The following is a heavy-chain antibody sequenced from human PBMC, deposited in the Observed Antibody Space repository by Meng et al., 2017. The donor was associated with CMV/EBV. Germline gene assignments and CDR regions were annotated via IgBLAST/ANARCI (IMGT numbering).Heavy chain of an antibody. CDR3: ARASGLWSGYYAVEYYYYGMDV. CDR1: GGTFSSYT. J-gene: IGHJ6*02. Sequence: SVKVSCKASGGTFSSYTISWVRQAPGQGLEWMGRIIPILGIANYAQKFQGRVTITADKSTSTAYMELSSLRSEDTAVYYCARASGLWSGYYAVEYYYYGMDVWGQGITVTVSS. CDR2: IIPILGIA. V-gene: IGHV1-69*02. D-gene: IGHD3-3*01.